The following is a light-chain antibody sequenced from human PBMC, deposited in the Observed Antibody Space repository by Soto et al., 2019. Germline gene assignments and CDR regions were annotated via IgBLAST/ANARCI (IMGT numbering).Light chain of an antibody. CDR3: QQYGRSPLT. V-gene: IGKV3-20*01. Sequence: EIVLTQSPGTLSLSPWERATLACRASQSVCSSYLAWYQQKPGQAPKLLIYGASSMATGIPDRFSGSGSGTDFTLTISRLEPEDFAVYYCQQYGRSPLTFGGGTKVEIK. CDR1: QSVCSSY. CDR2: GAS. J-gene: IGKJ4*01.